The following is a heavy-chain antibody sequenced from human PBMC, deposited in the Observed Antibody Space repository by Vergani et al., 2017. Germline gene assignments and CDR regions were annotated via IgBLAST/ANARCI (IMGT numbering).Heavy chain of an antibody. CDR3: ARDEGSGWYEYYNWSDS. CDR1: GYTFSTYG. CDR2: ISAYNGNT. D-gene: IGHD6-19*01. Sequence: QVQLVQSGAEVKKPGASVKVSCKASGYTFSTYGISWVRQAPGQGLEWMGWISAYNGNTNYPEKFQGRLTMTTDTSTRTAYMELRSLRSEDTAVYYCARDEGSGWYEYYNWSDSWGQGTLVTVSS. J-gene: IGHJ5*01. V-gene: IGHV1-18*01.